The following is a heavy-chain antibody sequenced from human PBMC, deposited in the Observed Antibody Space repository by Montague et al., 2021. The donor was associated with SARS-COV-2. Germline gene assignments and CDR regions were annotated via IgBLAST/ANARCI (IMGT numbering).Heavy chain of an antibody. CDR2: IYHSGSA. J-gene: IGHJ4*02. V-gene: IGHV4-39*07. Sequence: SETLSLTCTVSGGSISSTSYYWGWVRQPPGKGLEWIGSIYHSGSAYHNPSLKSRVTISIDTSKNQLSLKLSSVTAADTAVYYCARVPDSGTYWSGGYWGQGTLVTVSS. D-gene: IGHD1-26*01. CDR1: GGSISSTSYY. CDR3: ARVPDSGTYWSGGY.